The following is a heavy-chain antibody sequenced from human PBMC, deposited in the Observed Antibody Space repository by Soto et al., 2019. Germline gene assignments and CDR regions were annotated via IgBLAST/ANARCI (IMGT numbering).Heavy chain of an antibody. J-gene: IGHJ4*02. D-gene: IGHD6-13*01. CDR1: GFTFSSYA. CDR3: ARDFIAAAGYFDY. CDR2: ISYDGSNK. Sequence: QVQLVESGGGVVQPGRSLRLSCAASGFTFSSYAMHWVRQAPGKGLEWVAVISYDGSNKYYADSVKGRFTISRDNSKNTLYLQMNSLRAEDTAVYYCARDFIAAAGYFDYWGQGTLVPVSS. V-gene: IGHV3-30-3*01.